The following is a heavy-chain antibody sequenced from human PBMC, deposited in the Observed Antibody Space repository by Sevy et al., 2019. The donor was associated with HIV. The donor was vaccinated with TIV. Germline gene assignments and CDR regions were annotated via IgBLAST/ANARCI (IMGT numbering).Heavy chain of an antibody. CDR2: IRFDGSNT. CDR3: ARDLEFYDYDAYGPSFMPDY. V-gene: IGHV3-33*01. J-gene: IGHJ4*02. Sequence: AGSLRLSCAASGFTFSSDGMHWVHQAPGKELEWVAVIRFDGSNTFYADSVKGRFTISRDIAKNTLHLQMNSLRAEDTPVCYCARDLEFYDYDAYGPSFMPDYWGQGTLVTVSS. D-gene: IGHD3-16*01. CDR1: GFTFSSDG.